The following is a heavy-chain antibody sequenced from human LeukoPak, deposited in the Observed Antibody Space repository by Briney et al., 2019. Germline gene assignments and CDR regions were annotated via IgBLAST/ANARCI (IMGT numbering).Heavy chain of an antibody. CDR1: GGSFSSSGYY. CDR3: ARRCQAGMAAAGGVDY. V-gene: IGHV4-39*01. J-gene: IGHJ4*02. D-gene: IGHD6-13*01. CDR2: IYYSGNT. Sequence: SETLSLTCTVSGGSFSSSGYYWGWIRQPPGKGLEWIASIYYSGNTYYNPSLKSRVTISINTSKNQFSLKLSSVTAADTASYYCARRCQAGMAAAGGVDYWGQGTLVTVSS.